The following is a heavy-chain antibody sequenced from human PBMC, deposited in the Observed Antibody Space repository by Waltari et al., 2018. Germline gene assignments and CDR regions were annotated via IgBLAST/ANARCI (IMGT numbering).Heavy chain of an antibody. Sequence: QVQLQESGPGLVEPSEALSLTCTVSGGSISTSNYFWGWIRKPPGKGLEWIGNVFYSGSTYYSPSLKNRVTISLHTSENQFSLRLSSVTAADTAVYYCARTFGRIIVMPFDNWGQGTLVTVSS. J-gene: IGHJ4*02. CDR1: GGSISTSNYF. CDR3: ARTFGRIIVMPFDN. CDR2: VFYSGST. D-gene: IGHD3-16*02. V-gene: IGHV4-39*07.